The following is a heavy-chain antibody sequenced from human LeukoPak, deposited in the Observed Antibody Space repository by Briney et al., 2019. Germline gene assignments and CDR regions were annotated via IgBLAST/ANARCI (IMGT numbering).Heavy chain of an antibody. CDR1: GGSISSSSYY. CDR2: IYYSGST. D-gene: IGHD3-3*01. J-gene: IGHJ5*02. Sequence: SETLSLTCTVSGGSISSSSYYWGWLRQPPGTGLEWVGSIYYSGSTYYNPSLKSRVTISVDTSKNQFSLKLSSVTAADTAVYYCARVHYDFWSGYRGGGWFDPWGQGTLVTVSS. V-gene: IGHV4-39*07. CDR3: ARVHYDFWSGYRGGGWFDP.